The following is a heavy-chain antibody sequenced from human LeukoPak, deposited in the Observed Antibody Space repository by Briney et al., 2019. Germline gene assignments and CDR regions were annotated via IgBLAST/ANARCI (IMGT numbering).Heavy chain of an antibody. D-gene: IGHD2-15*01. CDR3: AKVGAGTCCHFEY. J-gene: IGHJ4*02. CDR1: GYTFSDYY. V-gene: IGHV1-2*02. CDR2: INPNSGDT. Sequence: ASVKVSCKASGYTFSDYYMHWVRQAPGLGLEWMGWINPNSGDTHYARKFQGRVTLTRDTSISTAYTELSRLTSDDTALYYCAKVGAGTCCHFEYWGQGTLVTVSS.